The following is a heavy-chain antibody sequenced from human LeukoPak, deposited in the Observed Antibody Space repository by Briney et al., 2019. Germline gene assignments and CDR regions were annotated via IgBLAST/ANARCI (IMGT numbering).Heavy chain of an antibody. D-gene: IGHD1/OR15-1a*01. J-gene: IGHJ4*02. CDR3: ARRTSYYFPY. Sequence: GGSLRLSCAASGFTFGSYAMNWVRQAPGKGLEWVSTITGSGDSTDYADSVKGRFTISRDNAKNTLYLQVNSLRVEDTAVYYCARRTSYYFPYWGQGTLVTVSS. CDR2: ITGSGDST. V-gene: IGHV3-23*01. CDR1: GFTFGSYA.